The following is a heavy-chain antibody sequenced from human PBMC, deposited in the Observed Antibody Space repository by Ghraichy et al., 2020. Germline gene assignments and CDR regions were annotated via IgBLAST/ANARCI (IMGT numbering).Heavy chain of an antibody. CDR3: ARDGDRITIFGLDPRDYYYGMDV. D-gene: IGHD3-3*01. J-gene: IGHJ6*02. V-gene: IGHV3-7*01. CDR2: IKQDGSEK. Sequence: GGSLRLSCVASDFTFSSYWMSWVRQAPGKGLEWVANIKQDGSEKYYVDSVKGRFTISRDNAKDSLYLQMNSLRAEDTAVYYCARDGDRITIFGLDPRDYYYGMDVWGQGTTVTVSS. CDR1: DFTFSSYW.